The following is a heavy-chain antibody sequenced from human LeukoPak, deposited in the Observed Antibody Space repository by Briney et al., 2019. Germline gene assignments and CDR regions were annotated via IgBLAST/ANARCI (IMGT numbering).Heavy chain of an antibody. V-gene: IGHV3-66*01. Sequence: SGGSLRLSCAVSGFTVSNNYMSWVRQAPGKGLEWVSVIYSGGSTYYADSVKGRFTISRDNSKNTLYLQMNSLRAEDTAVYYCARDGCTSTSCHDYWGQGTLVTVSS. CDR1: GFTVSNNY. CDR2: IYSGGST. J-gene: IGHJ4*02. D-gene: IGHD2-2*01. CDR3: ARDGCTSTSCHDY.